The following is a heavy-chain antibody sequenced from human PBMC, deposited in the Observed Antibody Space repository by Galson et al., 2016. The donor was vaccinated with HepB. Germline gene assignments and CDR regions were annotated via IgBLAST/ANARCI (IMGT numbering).Heavy chain of an antibody. CDR2: ISGNTYRT. Sequence: SLRLSCATSGFSFSTYAMAWVRQAPGKGLEWVATISGNTYRTMYAHSVEGRFTISRDNSRDTLFLEMNSLGAGDTALYYCAKVLTQTHYYGMDVWGQGTTVTVSS. J-gene: IGHJ6*02. CDR1: GFSFSTYA. V-gene: IGHV3-23*01. CDR3: AKVLTQTHYYGMDV.